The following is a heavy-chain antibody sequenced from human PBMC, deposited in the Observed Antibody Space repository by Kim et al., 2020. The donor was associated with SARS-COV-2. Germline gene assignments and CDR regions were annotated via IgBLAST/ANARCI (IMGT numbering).Heavy chain of an antibody. CDR3: ARVTGRKTVVILDY. CDR1: GGSFSGYY. CDR2: INHSGST. V-gene: IGHV4-34*01. Sequence: SETLSLTCAVYGGSFSGYYWSWIRQPPGKGLEWIGEINHSGSTNYNPSLKSRVTISVDTSKNQFSLKLSSVTAADTAVYYCARVTGRKTVVILDYWGQGTLVTVSS. D-gene: IGHD2-15*01. J-gene: IGHJ4*02.